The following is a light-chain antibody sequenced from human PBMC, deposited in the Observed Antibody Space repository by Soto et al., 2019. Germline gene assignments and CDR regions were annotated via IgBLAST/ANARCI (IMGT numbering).Light chain of an antibody. CDR1: QSVSSS. J-gene: IGKJ2*01. Sequence: EIVLTQSPATLSLSPGERATLSCRASQSVSSSLAWYQQTPGQAPRLLIYDASNRATGIPVRFSGSGSGTDFTLTISSLEPEDVAVYYCQQRSNWPYTFGQGTKLEIK. V-gene: IGKV3-11*01. CDR2: DAS. CDR3: QQRSNWPYT.